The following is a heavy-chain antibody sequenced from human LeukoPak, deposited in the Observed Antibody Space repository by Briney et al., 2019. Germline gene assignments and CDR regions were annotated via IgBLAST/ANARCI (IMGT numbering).Heavy chain of an antibody. J-gene: IGHJ6*03. CDR3: ARAIGKVAGTDYYYYMDV. CDR1: GVSISSYY. V-gene: IGHV4-4*07. Sequence: PSETLSLTCTVSGVSISSYYWSWIRQPAGKGLEWIGRIYTSGSTNYNPPLKSRVTMSVDTSKNQFSLKLSSVTAADTAVYYCARAIGKVAGTDYYYYMDVWGKGTTVTVSS. CDR2: IYTSGST. D-gene: IGHD6-19*01.